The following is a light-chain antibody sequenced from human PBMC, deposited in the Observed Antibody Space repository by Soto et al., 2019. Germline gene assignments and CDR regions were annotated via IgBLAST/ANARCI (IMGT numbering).Light chain of an antibody. V-gene: IGKV1-5*01. J-gene: IGKJ1*01. CDR2: GAT. CDR1: QSISSY. CDR3: QHYKMYSPWT. Sequence: DIQITQSPSSLSASIGDRVTITCRASQSISSYLNWYQQKPGKAPMLLIYGATNLQSGVPSRFSGSGSGTEFTLTISSLQPDDFATYYCQHYKMYSPWTFGQGTKVDIK.